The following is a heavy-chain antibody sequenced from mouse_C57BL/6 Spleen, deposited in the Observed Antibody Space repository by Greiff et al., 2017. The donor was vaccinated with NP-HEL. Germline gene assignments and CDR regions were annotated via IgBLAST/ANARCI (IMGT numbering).Heavy chain of an antibody. J-gene: IGHJ2*01. CDR1: GYTFTEYP. CDR3: ARHGIYYDYDAPVYFDY. V-gene: IGHV1-62-2*01. D-gene: IGHD2-4*01. CDR2: FYPGSGSI. Sequence: QVQLQQSGAELVKPGASVKLSCKASGYTFTEYPIPWLKQRSGQGLEWIGWFYPGSGSIKYNEKFKDKATLTADKSSSTVYMELSRLTSEDSAVYFCARHGIYYDYDAPVYFDYWGQGTTLTVSS.